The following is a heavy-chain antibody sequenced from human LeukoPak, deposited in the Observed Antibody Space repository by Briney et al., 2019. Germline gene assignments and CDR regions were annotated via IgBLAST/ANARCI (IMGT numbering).Heavy chain of an antibody. CDR3: ARAWSYSTGWYNY. Sequence: GGSLRLSCAASGFTFSDYYMSWIRQAPGRGLEWVSYISSSSSYTNYADSVKGRFTISRDNAKNSLYLQMNSLRVEDTAVYYCARAWSYSTGWYNYWGQGTLVTVSS. V-gene: IGHV3-11*06. CDR1: GFTFSDYY. D-gene: IGHD6-19*01. CDR2: ISSSSSYT. J-gene: IGHJ4*02.